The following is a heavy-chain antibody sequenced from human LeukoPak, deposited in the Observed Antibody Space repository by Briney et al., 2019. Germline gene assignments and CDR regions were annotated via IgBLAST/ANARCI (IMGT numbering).Heavy chain of an antibody. CDR1: GYTFTSYG. CDR3: ARVLPLLAFDI. CDR2: IIPILGIA. D-gene: IGHD2-21*02. V-gene: IGHV1-69*04. Sequence: SVKVSCKASGYTFTSYGISWVRQAPGQGLEWMGRIIPILGIANYAQKFQGRVTITADKSTSTAYMELSSLRSEDTAVYYCARVLPLLAFDIWGQGTMVTVSS. J-gene: IGHJ3*02.